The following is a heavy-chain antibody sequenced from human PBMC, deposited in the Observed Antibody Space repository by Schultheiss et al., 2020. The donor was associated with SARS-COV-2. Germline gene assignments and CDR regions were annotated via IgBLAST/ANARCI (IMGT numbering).Heavy chain of an antibody. CDR3: ARDGTVTWFDP. CDR2: IYYSGST. D-gene: IGHD4-11*01. Sequence: SETLSLTCTVSGGSISSGDYYWSWIRQPPGKGLEWIGYIYYSGSTYYNPSLKSRVTISVDTSKNQFSLKLSSVTAADTAVYYCARDGTVTWFDPWGQGTLVTGSS. V-gene: IGHV4-30-4*01. CDR1: GGSISSGDYY. J-gene: IGHJ5*02.